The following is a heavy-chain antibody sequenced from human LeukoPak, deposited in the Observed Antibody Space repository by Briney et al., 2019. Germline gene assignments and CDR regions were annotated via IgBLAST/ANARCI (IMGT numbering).Heavy chain of an antibody. CDR2: IYHSGST. CDR3: ARSGIEATNSYYFDY. CDR1: GGSISSSNW. D-gene: IGHD2-21*01. J-gene: IGHJ4*02. V-gene: IGHV4-4*02. Sequence: PSGTLSLTCAVSGGSISSSNWWSWVRQPPGKGLEWIEEIYHSGSTNYNPSLKSRVTISVDKSKNQFSLKLSSVTAADTAVYYCARSGIEATNSYYFDYWGPGTLVTVSS.